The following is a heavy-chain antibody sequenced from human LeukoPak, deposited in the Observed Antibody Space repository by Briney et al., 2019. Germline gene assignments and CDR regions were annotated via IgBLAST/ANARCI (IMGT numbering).Heavy chain of an antibody. CDR1: GFTFSSYA. D-gene: IGHD6-13*01. V-gene: IGHV3-30*04. J-gene: IGHJ6*03. CDR2: ISYDGSNE. Sequence: GRSLRLSCAASGFTFSSYAMHWVRQAPGKGLEWVAVISYDGSNEYYADSVKGRFTISRDNSKNTLYLQMNSLRAEDTAVYYCAKVASLVLNYYYYMDVWGKGTTVTISS. CDR3: AKVASLVLNYYYYMDV.